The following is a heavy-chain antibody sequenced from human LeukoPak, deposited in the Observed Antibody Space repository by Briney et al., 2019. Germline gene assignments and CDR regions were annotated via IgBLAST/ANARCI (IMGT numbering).Heavy chain of an antibody. D-gene: IGHD6-19*01. Sequence: PGGSLRLSCAASRFTFSNYAMSWVRQAPEKGLEWVSSISGIGASTYYADSVKGRFTVSRDNSKNTLYLQMNSLRAEDTAVYYCAKGYRIAVAVNYFDYWGQGTLVTVSS. V-gene: IGHV3-23*01. CDR3: AKGYRIAVAVNYFDY. J-gene: IGHJ4*02. CDR1: RFTFSNYA. CDR2: ISGIGAST.